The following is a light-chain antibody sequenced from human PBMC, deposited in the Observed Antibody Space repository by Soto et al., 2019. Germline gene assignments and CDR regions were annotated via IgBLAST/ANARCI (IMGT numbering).Light chain of an antibody. CDR2: GAS. CDR1: QSVSSN. Sequence: EIVMTQSPASLSVSPGERPTLSCRASQSVSSNLAWYQQKRGQPPRLLIFGASTRATGIPARFSGSGSGTEFTLTISRLQYEDFAVYYCQQYNNWPLTFGGGTKVEIK. CDR3: QQYNNWPLT. J-gene: IGKJ4*01. V-gene: IGKV3-15*01.